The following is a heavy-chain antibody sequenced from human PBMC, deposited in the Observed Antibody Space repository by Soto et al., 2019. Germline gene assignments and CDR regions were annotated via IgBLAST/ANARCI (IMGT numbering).Heavy chain of an antibody. J-gene: IGHJ4*02. CDR1: GYSFTNYW. V-gene: IGHV5-10-1*01. CDR3: ARGLRYFDRVFGLDY. CDR2: IDPSDSYT. Sequence: EVQLVQSGAEVKKPGESLTISCKGSGYSFTNYWITWVRHMPGKGLEWMGKIDPSDSYTDYNPTFQGHVTISVDRSISTASLQWTSLKASDTAMYYCARGLRYFDRVFGLDYWGQGTLVTVSS. D-gene: IGHD3-9*01.